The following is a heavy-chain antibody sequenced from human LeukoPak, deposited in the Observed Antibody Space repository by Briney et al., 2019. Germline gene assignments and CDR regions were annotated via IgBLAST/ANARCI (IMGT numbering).Heavy chain of an antibody. CDR2: ITNDGSST. J-gene: IGHJ4*02. CDR1: GLTFSSHW. V-gene: IGHV3-74*01. D-gene: IGHD3-22*01. Sequence: GGSLRLSCAASGLTFSSHWMHWVRQAPGKGLVWVSRITNDGSSTTYADSVKGRFTISRDNSKSTLYLQMNSLRAEDTAIYFCAYLDSSGFYYGRLRYWGQGTPVTVSS. CDR3: AYLDSSGFYYGRLRY.